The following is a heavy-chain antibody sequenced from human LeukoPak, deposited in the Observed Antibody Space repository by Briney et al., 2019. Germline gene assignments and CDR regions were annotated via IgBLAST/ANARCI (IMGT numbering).Heavy chain of an antibody. CDR1: GFTFSSYW. V-gene: IGHV3-7*03. D-gene: IGHD2-15*01. J-gene: IGHJ4*02. Sequence: GGSLRLSCAASGFTFSSYWMSWVRQAPGKGLEWVANIKQDGSEKYYVDSVKGRFTISRDNAKNSLYLQMNSLRAEDTAVYYCAKDYCRDGNCPFPFLDSWGQGTLVTVSS. CDR3: AKDYCRDGNCPFPFLDS. CDR2: IKQDGSEK.